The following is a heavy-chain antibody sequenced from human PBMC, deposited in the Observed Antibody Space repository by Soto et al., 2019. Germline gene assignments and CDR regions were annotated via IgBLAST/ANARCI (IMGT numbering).Heavy chain of an antibody. V-gene: IGHV4-4*02. Sequence: QVQLQESGPGLVKPSGTLSLTCAVSGGSISSSHWWPLVRQSPGKGLEYIGEISHSGTSNSNPSHTIRLTLAVDRPKNHFSLSRTSLPAAVAAVYYCASVVLSIPRGAFDAWGQGTTVIVSS. CDR1: GGSISSSHW. D-gene: IGHD2-2*02. J-gene: IGHJ3*01. CDR2: ISHSGTS. CDR3: ASVVLSIPRGAFDA.